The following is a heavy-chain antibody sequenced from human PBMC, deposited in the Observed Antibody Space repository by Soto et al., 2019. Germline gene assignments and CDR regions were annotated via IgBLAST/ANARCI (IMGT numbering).Heavy chain of an antibody. CDR2: IYQSGTT. Sequence: SETLSLTCSVSGGSVRSGSYYWTWIRQPPGKGLEWIGYIYQSGTTNYNASLKSRVTISIDTSKNQFSLKLSSVTAADTAVYYCARIYSSSPGGYYYYGMDVWGQGTTVTVSS. J-gene: IGHJ6*02. D-gene: IGHD6-6*01. CDR3: ARIYSSSPGGYYYYGMDV. CDR1: GGSVRSGSYY. V-gene: IGHV4-61*01.